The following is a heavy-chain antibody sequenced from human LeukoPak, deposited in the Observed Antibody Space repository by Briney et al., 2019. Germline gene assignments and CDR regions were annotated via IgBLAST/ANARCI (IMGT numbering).Heavy chain of an antibody. J-gene: IGHJ4*02. CDR3: AKYTFGDPNPY. Sequence: PGGSLRLSCAASGFTFSSDAMSWVRQAPGKGLEWVSAISGSGGSTYYADSVKGRFTISRDNSKNTLYLQMNSPRAEDTAVYYCAKYTFGDPNPYWGQGTLVTVSS. CDR1: GFTFSSDA. D-gene: IGHD4-17*01. V-gene: IGHV3-23*01. CDR2: ISGSGGST.